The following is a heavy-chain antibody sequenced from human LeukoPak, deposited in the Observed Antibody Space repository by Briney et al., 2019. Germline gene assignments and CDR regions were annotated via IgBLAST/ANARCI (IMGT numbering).Heavy chain of an antibody. V-gene: IGHV3-7*01. Sequence: TGGSLRLSCTTSGFNFGEYAMSWVRQAPGKGLEWVANIKKDGSEKYYVDSVKGRFTISRDNAKTSLYLQMNSLRAEDTAVYYCARDHYYDSSGYYLSYMDVWGKGTTVTVSS. CDR1: GFNFGEYA. CDR2: IKKDGSEK. D-gene: IGHD3-22*01. J-gene: IGHJ6*03. CDR3: ARDHYYDSSGYYLSYMDV.